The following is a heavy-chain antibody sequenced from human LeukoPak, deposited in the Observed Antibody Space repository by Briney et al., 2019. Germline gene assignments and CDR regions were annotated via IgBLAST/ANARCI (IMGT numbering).Heavy chain of an antibody. J-gene: IGHJ5*02. V-gene: IGHV3-23*01. CDR3: ARSRGPGNHWFDP. CDR1: GFSFSGNA. Sequence: GGSLRLSCAASGFSFSGNALSWVRLAPGKGLEWVSTLSDASYYADSVRGRFTISGDSSKSTLYLQMDSLTTDDTAMYFCARSRGPGNHWFDPWGQGTLVTVSS. CDR2: LSDAS. D-gene: IGHD3-10*01.